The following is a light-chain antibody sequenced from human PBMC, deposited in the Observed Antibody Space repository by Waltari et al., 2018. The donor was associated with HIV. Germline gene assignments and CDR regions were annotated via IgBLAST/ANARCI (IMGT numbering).Light chain of an antibody. Sequence: SAVTQPASVSGLPGQSLTISCTGGDSDFGLYNFVSWYQHHPGRVPRLILYDVDSRAPGISDRFSGSRSGPTASLNISRLRAEDEADYYCASFTGDDTLLFGGGTKVTVL. J-gene: IGLJ3*02. CDR3: ASFTGDDTLL. CDR1: DSDFGLYNF. CDR2: DVD. V-gene: IGLV2-14*01.